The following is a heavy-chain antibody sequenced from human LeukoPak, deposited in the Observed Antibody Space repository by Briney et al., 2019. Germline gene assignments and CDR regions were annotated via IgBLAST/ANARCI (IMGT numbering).Heavy chain of an antibody. CDR3: ATEREGWGSYRPYYFDY. D-gene: IGHD3-16*02. CDR1: GGTFSSYA. J-gene: IGHJ4*02. Sequence: SVKVSCKASGGTFSSYAISWVRQAPGQGLEWMGGIIPIFGTASYAQKFQGRVTITTDESTSTAYMELSSLRSEDTAVHYCATEREGWGSYRPYYFDYWGQGTLVTVSS. CDR2: IIPIFGTA. V-gene: IGHV1-69*05.